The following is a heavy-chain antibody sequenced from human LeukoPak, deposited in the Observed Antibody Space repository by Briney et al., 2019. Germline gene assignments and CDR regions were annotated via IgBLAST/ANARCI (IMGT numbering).Heavy chain of an antibody. CDR2: ISSSGSTI. D-gene: IGHD1-14*01. Sequence: LAGGSLRLSCAASGFTFSSYEMNWVRQAPGKGLEWVSYISSSGSTIYYADSVKGRFTISRDNAKNSLYLQMNSLRAEDTAVYYCARENRNWFDPWGQGTLVTVSS. CDR3: ARENRNWFDP. CDR1: GFTFSSYE. V-gene: IGHV3-48*03. J-gene: IGHJ5*02.